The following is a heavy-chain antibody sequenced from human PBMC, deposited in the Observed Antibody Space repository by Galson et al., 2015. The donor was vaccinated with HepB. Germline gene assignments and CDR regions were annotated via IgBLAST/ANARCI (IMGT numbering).Heavy chain of an antibody. Sequence: SLRLSCAASGLTFSSYALTWVRQAPGKGLEWVSSITGSGDGTYYADSVRGRFAISRDNSKNTLFLHVHSLTAEDTAVYYCAKGRASGKVDWFDPWGQGALVTVSS. CDR1: GLTFSSYA. D-gene: IGHD3-10*01. CDR3: AKGRASGKVDWFDP. J-gene: IGHJ5*02. V-gene: IGHV3-23*01. CDR2: ITGSGDGT.